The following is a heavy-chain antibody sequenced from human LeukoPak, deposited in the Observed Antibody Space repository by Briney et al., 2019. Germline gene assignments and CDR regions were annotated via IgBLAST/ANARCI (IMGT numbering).Heavy chain of an antibody. J-gene: IGHJ4*02. D-gene: IGHD3-10*01. CDR2: ISGSGGST. Sequence: PGGSLRLSCAASGFTFSSYAMSWVRQAPGKGLEWVSAISGSGGSTYYADSVKGRFTISRDNSRNTLYLQMNSLRAEDTAVYYCGKDPGGFGEFRFDYWGQGTLVTVSS. CDR1: GFTFSSYA. V-gene: IGHV3-23*01. CDR3: GKDPGGFGEFRFDY.